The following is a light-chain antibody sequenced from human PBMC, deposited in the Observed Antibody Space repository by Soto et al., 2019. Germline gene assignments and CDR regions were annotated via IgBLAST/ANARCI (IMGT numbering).Light chain of an antibody. CDR3: SSYAGSSNV. CDR2: SNN. V-gene: IGLV1-44*01. J-gene: IGLJ1*01. CDR1: SSNIGSNT. Sequence: QSVLTQPPSASGTPGQRVTIPCSGSSSNIGSNTANWYHQLPGTAPKLLIYSNNQRPSGVPDRFSGSKSGTSASLAIRGLQSEDEADYYCSSYAGSSNVFGTGTKVTVL.